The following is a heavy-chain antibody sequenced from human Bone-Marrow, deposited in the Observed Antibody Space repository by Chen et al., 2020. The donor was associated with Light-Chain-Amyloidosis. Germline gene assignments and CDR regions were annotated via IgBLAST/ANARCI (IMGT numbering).Heavy chain of an antibody. V-gene: IGHV5-51*01. CDR3: ARRRDGYNFDY. CDR1: GYTFPNYW. D-gene: IGHD5-12*01. J-gene: IGHJ4*02. Sequence: PGESLKISCKGSGYTFPNYWIGWVRQMPWKGLEWMGVIYPDDSDARYSPSFEGQVTISADKSIITAYLQWRSLKASDTAMYYCARRRDGYNFDYWGQGTLVTVSS. CDR2: IYPDDSDA.